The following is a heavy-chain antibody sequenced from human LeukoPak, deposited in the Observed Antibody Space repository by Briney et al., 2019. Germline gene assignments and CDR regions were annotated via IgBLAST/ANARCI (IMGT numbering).Heavy chain of an antibody. CDR1: GFTFSSYW. CDR2: IKQDGSEK. V-gene: IGHV3-7*01. D-gene: IGHD5-18*01. CDR3: ARERGRSYGSVPYYYYYMDV. Sequence: GGSLRLSCAASGFTFSSYWMSWVRQAPGKGLEWVAHIKQDGSEKYYVDSVKGRFTISRDNAKNSLYLQMNSLRAEDTAVYYCARERGRSYGSVPYYYYYMDVWGKGTTVTVSS. J-gene: IGHJ6*03.